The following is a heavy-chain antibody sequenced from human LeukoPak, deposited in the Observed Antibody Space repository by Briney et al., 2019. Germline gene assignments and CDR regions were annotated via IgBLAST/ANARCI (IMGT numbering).Heavy chain of an antibody. CDR3: AKSPLIAAAGTARTYYYDSSGYYVDY. V-gene: IGHV3-23*01. CDR1: GFTFSSYA. D-gene: IGHD3-22*01. CDR2: ISGSGGST. J-gene: IGHJ4*02. Sequence: PGGSLRPSCAASGFTFSSYAMSWVRQAPGKGLEWVSAISGSGGSTYYADSVKGRFTISRDNSKNTLYLQMNSLRAEDTAVYYCAKSPLIAAAGTARTYYYDSSGYYVDYWGQGTLVTVSS.